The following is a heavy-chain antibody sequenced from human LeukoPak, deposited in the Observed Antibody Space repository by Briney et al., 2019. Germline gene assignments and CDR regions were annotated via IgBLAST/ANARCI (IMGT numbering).Heavy chain of an antibody. CDR1: GGSISSGGYY. J-gene: IGHJ5*02. CDR2: IYYSGST. Sequence: PSETLSLTCTVSGGSISSGGYYWSWIRQHPGKGLEWIGYIYYSGSTYYNPSLKSRVTISVDTSKNQFSLKLSSVTAADTAVYYCASMITVSYNWFDPWGQGTLVTVSS. CDR3: ASMITVSYNWFDP. D-gene: IGHD3-16*01. V-gene: IGHV4-30-4*08.